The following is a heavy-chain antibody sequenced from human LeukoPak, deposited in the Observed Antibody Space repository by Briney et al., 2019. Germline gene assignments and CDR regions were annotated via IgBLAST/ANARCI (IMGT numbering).Heavy chain of an antibody. CDR1: GYTLTELS. CDR2: FDPEDGET. D-gene: IGHD2-8*01. J-gene: IGHJ4*02. CDR3: ATVVYTGSYYFDY. Sequence: ASVKVSCKVSGYTLTELSMHWVRQAPGKGLEWMGGFDPEDGETIFAQNFQDRVTMTEDTSTETAYMELSRLKSDDTAVYYCATVVYTGSYYFDYWGQGTLVTVSS. V-gene: IGHV1-24*01.